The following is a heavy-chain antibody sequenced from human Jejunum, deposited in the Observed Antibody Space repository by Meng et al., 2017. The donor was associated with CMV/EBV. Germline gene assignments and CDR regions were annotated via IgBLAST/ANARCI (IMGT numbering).Heavy chain of an antibody. V-gene: IGHV1-69*05. CDR1: GGNFGEYA. CDR3: AGQWGDQYYYGLDM. J-gene: IGHJ6*02. CDR2: IIPMFGTA. D-gene: IGHD1-26*01. Sequence: GGNFGEYASSWVRQAPGQGLEWMGGIIPMFGTAEYSQKFQGRLTITRDESTSTAYMELSSLRSEDTAMYYCAGQWGDQYYYGLDMWGQGTTVTVSS.